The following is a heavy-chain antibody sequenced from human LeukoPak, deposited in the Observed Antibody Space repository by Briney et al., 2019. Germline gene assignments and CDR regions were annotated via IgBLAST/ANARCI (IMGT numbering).Heavy chain of an antibody. CDR2: IYYSGST. V-gene: IGHV4-61*08. CDR3: AREAGIAARNWFDP. J-gene: IGHJ5*02. D-gene: IGHD6-13*01. CDR1: GGSISSGGYY. Sequence: SETLSLTCTVSGGSISSGGYYWSWIRQPPGKGLEWIGYIYYSGSTNYNPSLKSRVTISVDTSKNQFSLKLSSVTAADTAVYYCAREAGIAARNWFDPWGQGTLVTVSS.